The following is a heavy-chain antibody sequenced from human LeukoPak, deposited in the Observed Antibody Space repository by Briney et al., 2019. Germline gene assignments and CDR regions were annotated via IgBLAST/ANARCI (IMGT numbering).Heavy chain of an antibody. D-gene: IGHD3-3*01. V-gene: IGHV3-21*01. Sequence: PGGSLRLSXAASGFTFSSYSMNWVRQAPGKGLEWVSSISSSSSYIYYADSVKGRFTISRDNAKSSLYLQMNSLRAEDTAVYYCARDRSRSGPDAFDIWGQGTMVTVSS. CDR3: ARDRSRSGPDAFDI. CDR2: ISSSSSYI. J-gene: IGHJ3*02. CDR1: GFTFSSYS.